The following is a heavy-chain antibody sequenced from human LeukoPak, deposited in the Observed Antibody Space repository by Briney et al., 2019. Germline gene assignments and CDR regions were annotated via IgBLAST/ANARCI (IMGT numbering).Heavy chain of an antibody. CDR3: ARHRGSSWYESFDY. V-gene: IGHV4-61*08. CDR2: MYYGGST. J-gene: IGHJ4*02. CDR1: GGSISSGGYY. Sequence: TSETLSLTCTVSGGSISSGGYYWSWIRQHPGKGLEWIGSMYYGGSTNYNPSLKSRVTISVDTSENQFSLKVSSVTAADTAVYYCARHRGSSWYESFDYWGQGILVTVSS. D-gene: IGHD6-13*01.